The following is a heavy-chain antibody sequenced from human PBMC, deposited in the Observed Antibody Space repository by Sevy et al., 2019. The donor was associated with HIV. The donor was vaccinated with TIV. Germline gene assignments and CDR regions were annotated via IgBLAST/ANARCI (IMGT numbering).Heavy chain of an antibody. D-gene: IGHD2-2*01. V-gene: IGHV4-59*01. CDR2: IYYSGST. CDR1: GGSISSYY. J-gene: IGHJ5*02. CDR3: ARAPAASKNWFDP. Sequence: SQLRTLTCTVSGGSISSYYWSWIRQPPGKGLEWIGYIYYSGSTNYNPSLKSRVTISVDTSKNQFSLKLSSVTAADTAVYYCARAPAASKNWFDPWGQGTLVTVSS.